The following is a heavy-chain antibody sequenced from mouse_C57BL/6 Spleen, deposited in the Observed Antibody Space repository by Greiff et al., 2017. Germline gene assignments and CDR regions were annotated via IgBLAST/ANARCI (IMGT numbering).Heavy chain of an antibody. V-gene: IGHV1-15*01. J-gene: IGHJ2*01. CDR3: TSGRYYFDY. CDR1: GYTFTDYE. Sequence: VQLQQSGAELVRPGASVTLSCKASGYTFTDYEMHWVKQTPVHGLEWIGAIDPETGGTAYNQKFKGKAILTADKSSSTAYMELRSLTSEDSAVYYCTSGRYYFDYWGQGTTRTVSS. CDR2: IDPETGGT.